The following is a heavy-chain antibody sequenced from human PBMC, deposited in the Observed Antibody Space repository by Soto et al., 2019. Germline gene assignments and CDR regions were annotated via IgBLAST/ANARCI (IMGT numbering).Heavy chain of an antibody. CDR3: ARGLGYYDFWSGDIDY. CDR1: GGSISSYY. CDR2: IYYSGST. V-gene: IGHV4-59*01. Sequence: SETLSLTCTVSGGSISSYYWSWIRQPPGKGLEWIGYIYYSGSTNYNPSLKSRVTISVDTSKNQFSLKLSSVTAADTAVYYCARGLGYYDFWSGDIDYWGQGTLVTVSS. J-gene: IGHJ4*02. D-gene: IGHD3-3*01.